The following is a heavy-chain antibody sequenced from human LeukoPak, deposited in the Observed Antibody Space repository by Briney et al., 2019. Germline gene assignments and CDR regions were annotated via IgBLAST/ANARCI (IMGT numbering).Heavy chain of an antibody. V-gene: IGHV3-33*01. CDR2: IWYDGSNK. CDR1: GFTFSSYG. CDR3: ARDRGCCDDAFDI. D-gene: IGHD3-10*01. J-gene: IGHJ3*02. Sequence: GGSLRLSCAASGFTFSSYGMHWVRQAPGKGLEWVAVIWYDGSNKYYADSVKGRFTISRDNSKNTLYLQMNRLRAEDTAVYYCARDRGCCDDAFDIWGQGTMVTVSS.